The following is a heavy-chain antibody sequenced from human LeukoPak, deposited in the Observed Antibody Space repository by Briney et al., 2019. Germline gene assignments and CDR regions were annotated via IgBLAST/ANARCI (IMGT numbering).Heavy chain of an antibody. D-gene: IGHD3-10*01. V-gene: IGHV3-48*03. Sequence: PGGSLRLSCAASGFTFSSYKMNWVRQSPGKGLEWVSYISNSDSTIYYADSVKGRFTISRDNSKNTLYLQMNSLRAEDTAVYYCARGQAWFGESTPFDYWGQGTLVTVSS. CDR2: ISNSDSTI. J-gene: IGHJ4*02. CDR3: ARGQAWFGESTPFDY. CDR1: GFTFSSYK.